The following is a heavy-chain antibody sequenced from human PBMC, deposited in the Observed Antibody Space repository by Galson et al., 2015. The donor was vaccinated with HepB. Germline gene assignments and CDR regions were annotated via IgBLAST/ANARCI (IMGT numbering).Heavy chain of an antibody. D-gene: IGHD1-20*01. J-gene: IGHJ6*02. CDR3: ATAPITGGDGGDYYYYYGMDV. Sequence: SVKVSCKVSGYTLTELSMHWVRQAPGKGLEWMGGFDPEDGETIYAQKFQGRVTMTEDTSTDTAYMELSSLRSEDTAVYYCATAPITGGDGGDYYYYYGMDVWGQGTTVTVSS. CDR1: GYTLTELS. CDR2: FDPEDGET. V-gene: IGHV1-24*01.